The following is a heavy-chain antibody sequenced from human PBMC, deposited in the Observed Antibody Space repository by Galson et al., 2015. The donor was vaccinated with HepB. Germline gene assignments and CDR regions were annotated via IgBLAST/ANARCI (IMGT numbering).Heavy chain of an antibody. D-gene: IGHD3-22*01. CDR3: ARARAYEDWFDP. Sequence: PALVKPTQTLTLTCTFSGFSLSTSGMCVSWIRQPPGKALEWLARIDWDDDKYYSTSLKTRLTISKDTSKNQVVLTMTNMDPVDTATYYCARARAYEDWFDPWGQGTLVTVSS. J-gene: IGHJ5*02. CDR1: GFSLSTSGMC. V-gene: IGHV2-70*11. CDR2: IDWDDDK.